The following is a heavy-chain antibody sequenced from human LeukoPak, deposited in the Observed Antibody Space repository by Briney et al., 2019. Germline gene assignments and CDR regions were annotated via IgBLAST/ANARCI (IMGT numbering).Heavy chain of an antibody. D-gene: IGHD2/OR15-2a*01. CDR1: GGSFSGYY. V-gene: IGHV4-34*01. Sequence: PSETLSLTCAVYGGSFSGYYWSWIRQPPGKGLEWIGEINHSGSTNYNPSLKSRVTISVDTSKNQFSLKLSSVTAADTAVYYCARRLSTRSYYLDDWGQGTLVTVSS. J-gene: IGHJ4*02. CDR3: ARRLSTRSYYLDD. CDR2: INHSGST.